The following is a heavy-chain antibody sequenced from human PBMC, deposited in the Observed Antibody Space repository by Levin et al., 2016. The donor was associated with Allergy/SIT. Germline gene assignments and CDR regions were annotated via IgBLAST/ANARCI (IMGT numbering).Heavy chain of an antibody. CDR2: IRYDGSNK. CDR3: AKPVVAATYFFGY. D-gene: IGHD2-15*01. V-gene: IGHV3-30*02. J-gene: IGHJ4*02. Sequence: GESLKISCAASGFTFSSYGMHWVRQAPGKGLEWVAFIRYDGSNKYYADSVKGRFTISRDNSKNTLYLQMNSLRAEDTAVYYCAKPVVAATYFFGYWGQGTLVTVSS. CDR1: GFTFSSYG.